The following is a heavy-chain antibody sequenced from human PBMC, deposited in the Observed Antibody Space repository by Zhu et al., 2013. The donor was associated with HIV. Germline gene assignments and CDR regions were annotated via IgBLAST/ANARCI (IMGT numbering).Heavy chain of an antibody. Sequence: QVQLVQSGAEVKKPGSSVKVSCKASGGTFSSYAISWVRQAPGQGLEWMGGIIPIFGTANYAQKFQGRVTITADESTSTAYMELSSLRSEDTAVYYCARDSVGCSSTSCYTGAIGPNYYYYGMDVWGQGTTVTVSS. CDR3: ARDSVGCSSTSCYTGAIGPNYYYYGMDV. D-gene: IGHD2-2*02. J-gene: IGHJ6*02. V-gene: IGHV1-69*01. CDR2: IIPIFGTA. CDR1: GGTFSSYA.